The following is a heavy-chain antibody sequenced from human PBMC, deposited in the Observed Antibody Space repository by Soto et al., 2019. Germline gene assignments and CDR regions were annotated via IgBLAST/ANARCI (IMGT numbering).Heavy chain of an antibody. CDR1: GFRFSDYY. J-gene: IGHJ4*02. CDR3: PRGNALYDY. V-gene: IGHV3-11*01. D-gene: IGHD2-2*01. CDR2: IRSSDNTR. Sequence: GVSLRLSCAASGFRFSDYYMSWIRQAPGKGLEWVSYIRSSDNTRYYADSVKGRFTISRDNAKNSRYLQMNSLRAEDTAVYYCPRGNALYDYWGQGILVTVYS.